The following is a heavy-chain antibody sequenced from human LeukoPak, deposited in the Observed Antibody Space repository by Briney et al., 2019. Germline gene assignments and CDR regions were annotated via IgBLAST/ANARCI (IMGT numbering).Heavy chain of an antibody. CDR2: IYYSGST. CDR3: ARDYYDSSGSKGRRDFYYYYMDV. V-gene: IGHV4-39*07. D-gene: IGHD3-22*01. J-gene: IGHJ6*03. CDR1: GGSISSSSYY. Sequence: SETLSLTCTVSGGSISSSSYYWGWIRQPPGKGLEWIGSIYYSGSTYYNPSLKSRVTISVDTSKNQFSLKLSSVTAADTAVYYCARDYYDSSGSKGRRDFYYYYMDVWGKGTTVTISS.